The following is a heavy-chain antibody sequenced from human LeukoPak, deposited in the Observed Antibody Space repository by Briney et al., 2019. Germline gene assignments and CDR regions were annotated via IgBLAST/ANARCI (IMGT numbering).Heavy chain of an antibody. CDR2: IYPGDSDT. CDR1: GYSFTSYW. J-gene: IGHJ4*02. Sequence: GESLKISCKGSGYSFTSYWIGWVRQMPGKGLEWMGIIYPGDSDTRYSPSFQGQVTISADKSISTAYLQWSSLKASDTAMYYCAREETYDSSGYYYTLDYWGQGTLVTVS. V-gene: IGHV5-51*01. D-gene: IGHD3-22*01. CDR3: AREETYDSSGYYYTLDY.